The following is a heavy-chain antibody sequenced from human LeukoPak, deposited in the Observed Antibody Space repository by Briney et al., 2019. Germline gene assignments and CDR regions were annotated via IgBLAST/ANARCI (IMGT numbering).Heavy chain of an antibody. CDR1: GFTFSNYA. CDR3: AKDTWRPD. D-gene: IGHD1-14*01. CDR2: ISGCGGST. J-gene: IGHJ4*02. Sequence: EAGGSLILSCAASGFTFSNYAMSWVRQATGKGLEWVSPISGCGGSTYYADSVKGRFTISRDNSKNTMYLQMNSLRAEDTAVYYCAKDTWRPDWGQGTLVTVSS. V-gene: IGHV3-23*01.